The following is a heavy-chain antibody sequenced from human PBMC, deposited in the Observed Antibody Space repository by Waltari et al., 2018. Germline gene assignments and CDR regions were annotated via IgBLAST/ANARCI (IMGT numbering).Heavy chain of an antibody. J-gene: IGHJ4*02. D-gene: IGHD3-3*01. CDR2: IIPIFGTA. CDR3: ARDPGSYYDFWSGYYAPDY. Sequence: QVQLVQSGAEVKKPGSSVKVSCKASGGTFSSYAISWVRQAPGQGLEWMGGIIPIFGTANYAQKFQGRVTITADKSTSTAYMELSSLRSEDTAVYYCARDPGSYYDFWSGYYAPDYWGQGTLVTVSS. V-gene: IGHV1-69*14. CDR1: GGTFSSYA.